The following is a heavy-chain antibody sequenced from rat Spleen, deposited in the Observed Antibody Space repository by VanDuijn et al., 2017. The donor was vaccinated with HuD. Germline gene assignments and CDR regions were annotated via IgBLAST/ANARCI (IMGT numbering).Heavy chain of an antibody. CDR3: AKGLMYTTDLYFDY. V-gene: IGHV5-25*01. D-gene: IGHD1-6*01. Sequence: EVQLVESGGCLVQPGGSLKLSCAASGFTFSSFAMAWVRQAPKKGLECVATITSGGSNTYYPDSVKGRFTISRDNAKSTLYLQMDSLRSEDTATYYCAKGLMYTTDLYFDYWGQGVMVTVSS. CDR2: ITSGGSNT. CDR1: GFTFSSFA. J-gene: IGHJ2*01.